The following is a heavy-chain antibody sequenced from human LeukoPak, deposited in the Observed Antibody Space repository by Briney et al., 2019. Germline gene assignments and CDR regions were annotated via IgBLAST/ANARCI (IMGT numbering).Heavy chain of an antibody. V-gene: IGHV4-31*03. J-gene: IGHJ4*02. CDR3: ARLPRNDILTALDF. D-gene: IGHD3-9*01. CDR2: IYYSGST. CDR1: GGSISSGGYY. Sequence: SQTLSLTCTVSGGSISSGGYYWNWIRQHPGKGLEWIGYIYYSGSTYYNPSLKSRVTISVDTYKNQFSLKLSSMTAADTAVYYCARLPRNDILTALDFWGQGTLVTVSS.